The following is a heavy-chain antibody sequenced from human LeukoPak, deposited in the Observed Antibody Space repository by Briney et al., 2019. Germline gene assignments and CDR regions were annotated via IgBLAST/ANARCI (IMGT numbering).Heavy chain of an antibody. CDR3: TRAPQGDWFDP. Sequence: GGSLRLSCAASGFTFRNHGMHWVRQAPGKGLEWAAVIYYDGSIEYYADSVKGRFTISRDNSKNTLYLQMNSLRAEDTAVYYCTRAPQGDWFDPWGQGTLVTVSS. CDR2: IYYDGSIE. V-gene: IGHV3-33*01. J-gene: IGHJ5*02. CDR1: GFTFRNHG.